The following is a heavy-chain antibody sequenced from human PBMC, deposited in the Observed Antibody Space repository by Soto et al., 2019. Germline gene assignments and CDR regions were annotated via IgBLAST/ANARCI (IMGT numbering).Heavy chain of an antibody. V-gene: IGHV3-33*01. CDR1: GFTFSSYG. CDR2: IWYDGSDK. D-gene: IGHD4-4*01. J-gene: IGHJ4*01. Sequence: QVQLVESGGGVVQPGSSLRLSCPASGFTFSSYGMRWVHQAPGKGLEWVAVIWYDGSDKFYADSVKGRFTISRDNSKNTLYLQMNSLRAEDTAVYYCARGDDYSNPFHFDYWGHGTLVTVSS. CDR3: ARGDDYSNPFHFDY.